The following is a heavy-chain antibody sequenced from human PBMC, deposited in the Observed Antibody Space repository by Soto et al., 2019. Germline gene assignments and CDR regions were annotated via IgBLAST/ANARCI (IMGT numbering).Heavy chain of an antibody. CDR1: RYTFTSYN. CDR3: AREDFYGSGSYSL. D-gene: IGHD3-10*01. CDR2: MNPNTGNT. Sequence: VASVKVSCKASRYTFTSYNINWVRQAPGGLEWMGWMNPNTGNTGYAQKFQGRVTMTRDTSISTAYMELSSLRSEDTAVYYCAREDFYGSGSYSLWGQGTQVTVSS. J-gene: IGHJ4*02. V-gene: IGHV1-8*01.